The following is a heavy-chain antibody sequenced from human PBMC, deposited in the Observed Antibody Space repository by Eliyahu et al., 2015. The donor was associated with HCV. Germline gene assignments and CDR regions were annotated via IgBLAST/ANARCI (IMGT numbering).Heavy chain of an antibody. CDR1: GGPFSAYS. CDR3: AVVPAAVGSFYNWFDP. Sequence: QGQQQPWGAGLLKPSETLSLTCTLYGGPFSAYSWSWIRQPPGKGLEWIGEITHSGTTNYTPSLKSRVSISVDTSKNQFSLNLRSVTAADTAVYYCAVVPAAVGSFYNWFDPWVQGNLV. J-gene: IGHJ5*02. D-gene: IGHD2-2*01. V-gene: IGHV4-34*01. CDR2: ITHSGTT.